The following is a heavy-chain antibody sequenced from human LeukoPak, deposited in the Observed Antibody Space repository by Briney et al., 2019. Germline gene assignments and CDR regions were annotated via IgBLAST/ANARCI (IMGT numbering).Heavy chain of an antibody. CDR2: IWYGGSNQ. J-gene: IGHJ4*02. CDR3: ARDRWYDGSGYIAAFDY. Sequence: GGSLRLSCEASGFTFSRFGMHWVRQAPGKGLEWVAVIWYGGSNQDYADSVKGRFTISRDNSKNTLYLQVSSLRAEDTAVYYCARDRWYDGSGYIAAFDYWGQGTLVTVSS. D-gene: IGHD3-22*01. V-gene: IGHV3-33*01. CDR1: GFTFSRFG.